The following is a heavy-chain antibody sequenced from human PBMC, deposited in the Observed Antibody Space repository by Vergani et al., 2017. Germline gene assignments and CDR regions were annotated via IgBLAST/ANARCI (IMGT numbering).Heavy chain of an antibody. Sequence: QVQLVQSGAEVKKPGSSVKVSCKTSGGTFSNYAISWVRQAPGQGLEWMGGTIPLFVTPNYAQMFQGRVTFTADDSTSAAYMELSSLRSEDTAVYYCATGRYDYSYIDVWGKGTAVTVSS. CDR1: GGTFSNYA. CDR2: TIPLFVTP. J-gene: IGHJ6*03. CDR3: ATGRYDYSYIDV. V-gene: IGHV1-69*13.